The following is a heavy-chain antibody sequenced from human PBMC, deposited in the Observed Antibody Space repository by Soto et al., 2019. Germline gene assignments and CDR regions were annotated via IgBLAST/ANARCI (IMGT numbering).Heavy chain of an antibody. V-gene: IGHV3-11*01. CDR1: GFTFSDYY. Sequence: GGSLRLSCAASGFTFSDYYMSWIRQAPGKGLEWVSYISSSGSTIYYADSVKGRFTISRDNAKNSLYLQMNSLRAEDTAVYYCARVLQANTENWFDPWGQGTLVTVSS. CDR2: ISSSGSTI. J-gene: IGHJ5*02. CDR3: ARVLQANTENWFDP.